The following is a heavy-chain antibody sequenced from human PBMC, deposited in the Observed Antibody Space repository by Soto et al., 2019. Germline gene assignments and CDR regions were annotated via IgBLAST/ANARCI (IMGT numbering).Heavy chain of an antibody. J-gene: IGHJ4*02. CDR1: GGSISSGGYY. CDR3: ARHHMAATDMYFDY. V-gene: IGHV4-31*03. CDR2: IYDNDST. D-gene: IGHD6-19*01. Sequence: QVQLQESGPGLVKPSQTLSLTCTVSGGSISSGGYYWSWIRQHPGKGLEWIGYIYDNDSTYYNPSLKNRVTMSVDMSRTQFSLKLSSVTAADTAVYYCARHHMAATDMYFDYWGQGTLVTVSS.